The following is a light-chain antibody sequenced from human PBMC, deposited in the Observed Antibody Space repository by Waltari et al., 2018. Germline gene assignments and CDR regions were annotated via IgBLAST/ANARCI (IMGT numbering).Light chain of an antibody. Sequence: QSALTQPASVSGSPGQSITISCTGTSSDVGGYNYVSWYQQHPGKAPKLMIYDVSNRPSWVSNRFSGSKSGNTASLTISGLQAEYDADYYCSSYTSSSTLFGGGTKLTVL. CDR2: DVS. J-gene: IGLJ2*01. CDR1: SSDVGGYNY. CDR3: SSYTSSSTL. V-gene: IGLV2-14*01.